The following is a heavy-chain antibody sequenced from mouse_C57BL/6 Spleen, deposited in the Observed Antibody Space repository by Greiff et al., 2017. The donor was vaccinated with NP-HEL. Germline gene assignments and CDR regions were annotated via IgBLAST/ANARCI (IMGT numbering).Heavy chain of an antibody. V-gene: IGHV5-16*01. CDR2: INYDGSST. J-gene: IGHJ2*01. D-gene: IGHD3-2*02. Sequence: EVKLAESEGGLVQPGSSMKLSCTASGFTFSDYYMAWVRQVPEKGLEWVANINYDGSSTYYLDSLKSRFIISRDNAKNILYLQMSSLKSEDTATYYCARGPAQASYYFDYWGQGTTLTVSS. CDR1: GFTFSDYY. CDR3: ARGPAQASYYFDY.